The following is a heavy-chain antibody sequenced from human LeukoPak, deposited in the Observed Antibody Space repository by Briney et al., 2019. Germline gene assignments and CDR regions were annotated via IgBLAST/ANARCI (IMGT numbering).Heavy chain of an antibody. V-gene: IGHV3-30-3*01. CDR3: ARDSSRYLDY. CDR2: ISYDGSSK. CDR1: GFTFSSYA. Sequence: GGSLRLSCAASGFTFSSYAMHWVRQAPGKGLEWVAVISYDGSSKYYADSVKGRFTISRDNSKNTLYLQMNSLRAEDTAVYYCARDSSRYLDYWGQGTLVTVSS. J-gene: IGHJ4*02. D-gene: IGHD6-6*01.